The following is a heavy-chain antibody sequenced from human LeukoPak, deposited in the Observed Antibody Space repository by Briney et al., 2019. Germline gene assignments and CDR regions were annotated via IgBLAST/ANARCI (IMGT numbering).Heavy chain of an antibody. CDR1: GFTFADYG. CDR3: ARVVDSTAMATSDY. Sequence: GGSLRLSCAAPGFTFADYGMSWVPHAPGKGLEWVSGINWNGGSTGYADSVKGRFTISRDNAKNSLYLQMNSLRAEDTALYHCARVVDSTAMATSDYWGQGTLVTVSS. V-gene: IGHV3-20*01. CDR2: INWNGGST. J-gene: IGHJ4*02. D-gene: IGHD5-18*01.